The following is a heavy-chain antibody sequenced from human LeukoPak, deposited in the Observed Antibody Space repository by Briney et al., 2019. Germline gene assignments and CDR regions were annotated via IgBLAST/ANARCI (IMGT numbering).Heavy chain of an antibody. CDR2: INHRGST. V-gene: IGHV4-34*01. J-gene: IGHJ5*02. CDR3: AKSLYGSGSYYNWFDP. CDR1: GGSFSGYY. Sequence: SETLSLTCVVYGGSFSGYYWSWIRQSPGKGLEWIGEINHRGSTNYNPSLKRRVTISLDTSKNRFSLKLSSVTAADTAVYYCAKSLYGSGSYYNWFDPWGQGTLVTVSS. D-gene: IGHD3-10*01.